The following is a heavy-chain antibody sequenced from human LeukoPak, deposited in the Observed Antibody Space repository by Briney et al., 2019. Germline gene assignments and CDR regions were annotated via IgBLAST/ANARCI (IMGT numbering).Heavy chain of an antibody. Sequence: PGGSLRLSCAASGFTFSTYWMSWVRQTPGKGLEWVAHIKNDGSGKYYVDSVKGRFTISRDNAKNSLYLQMNSLRAEDTAVYYCARDRSNERYCYDSSGDFDHWGQGTLVTVSS. CDR1: GFTFSTYW. J-gene: IGHJ4*02. CDR2: IKNDGSGK. D-gene: IGHD3-22*01. CDR3: ARDRSNERYCYDSSGDFDH. V-gene: IGHV3-7*01.